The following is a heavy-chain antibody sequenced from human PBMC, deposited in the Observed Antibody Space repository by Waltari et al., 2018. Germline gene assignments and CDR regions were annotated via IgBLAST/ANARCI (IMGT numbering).Heavy chain of an antibody. CDR3: ARGNVGRYFGDSKGSYYGMDV. CDR2: IDHRGSC. V-gene: IGHV4-34*01. D-gene: IGHD3-10*01. Sequence: QVQLQQWGAGLLKPSATLSHTCTVNGGSFSGYYWSWVRQPPGKGLRWIGEIDHRGSCNYNPYLKRRVTVSVDASKKQFSLKLSSVTAAYTAVYYCARGNVGRYFGDSKGSYYGMDVWGQGTTVTVSS. J-gene: IGHJ6*02. CDR1: GGSFSGYY.